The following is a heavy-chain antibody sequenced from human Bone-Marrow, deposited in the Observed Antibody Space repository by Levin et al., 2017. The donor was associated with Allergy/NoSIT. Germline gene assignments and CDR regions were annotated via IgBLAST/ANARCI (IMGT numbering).Heavy chain of an antibody. CDR1: GYTFTDYY. V-gene: IGHV1-2*02. CDR2: INPNSGGT. CDR3: ARDPDYYDRAFDI. J-gene: IGHJ3*02. Sequence: GESLKISCKASGYTFTDYYMNWVRQAPGQGLEWMGWINPNSGGTNYAQKFQGRVTMTRDTSISTAYMELSGLRSDDTAVYYCARDPDYYDRAFDIWGQGTKVTVSS. D-gene: IGHD3-22*01.